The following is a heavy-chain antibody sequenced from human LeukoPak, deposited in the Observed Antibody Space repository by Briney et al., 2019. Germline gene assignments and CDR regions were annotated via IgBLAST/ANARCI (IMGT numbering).Heavy chain of an antibody. CDR2: IHGSGIS. V-gene: IGHV4-4*07. Sequence: PSETLSLTCSVSGGSMSSYYWTGIRQPAGKGLEWIGRIHGSGISNYNPSLKSRVTMSLDTSKNEFSLKVASVTAADTAVYYCSRGHNWNDWFDAWGQGTLVTVSS. D-gene: IGHD1-20*01. CDR3: SRGHNWNDWFDA. J-gene: IGHJ5*02. CDR1: GGSMSSYY.